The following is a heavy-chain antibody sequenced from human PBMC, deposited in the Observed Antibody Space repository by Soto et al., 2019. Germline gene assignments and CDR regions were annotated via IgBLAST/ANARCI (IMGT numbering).Heavy chain of an antibody. D-gene: IGHD1-1*01. Sequence: EVQLLESGGDLVQSGGSLRLSCEASGFTFSDFGMSWVRQIPGKGLEWVSTVNNDGRNTHYADSVEGRFTISRDNSKNTLYLQMGSLRAEDTAIYYCARAGFERLYFDQWGRGTLVTVSS. CDR3: ARAGFERLYFDQ. V-gene: IGHV3-23*01. CDR1: GFTFSDFG. J-gene: IGHJ4*02. CDR2: VNNDGRNT.